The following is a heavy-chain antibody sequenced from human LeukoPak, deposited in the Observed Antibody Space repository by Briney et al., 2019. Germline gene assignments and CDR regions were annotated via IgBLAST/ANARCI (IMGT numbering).Heavy chain of an antibody. CDR2: ISAISSSST. CDR1: GFTFSSYS. V-gene: IGHV3-48*04. CDR3: ASHSSSWGNDAFDI. J-gene: IGHJ3*02. D-gene: IGHD6-13*01. Sequence: GGSLRLSCAASGFTFSSYSMNWVRQAPGKGLEWVSYISAISSSSTYYADSVKGRFTISRDNAKNSLYLQMNSLRAEDTAVYYCASHSSSWGNDAFDIWGQGTMVTVSS.